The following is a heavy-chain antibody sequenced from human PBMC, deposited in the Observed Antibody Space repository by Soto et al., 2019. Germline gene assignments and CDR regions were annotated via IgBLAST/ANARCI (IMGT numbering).Heavy chain of an antibody. V-gene: IGHV3-49*03. CDR1: GFTFGDYA. Sequence: PGGSLRLSCTASGFTFGDYAMSWFRQAPGKGLEWVGFIRSKAYGGTTEYAASVKGRFTISRDDSKSIAYLQMNSLKTEDTAVYYCTRPYYDFWSGYSNWFDPWGQGTLVTVSS. J-gene: IGHJ5*02. D-gene: IGHD3-3*01. CDR2: IRSKAYGGTT. CDR3: TRPYYDFWSGYSNWFDP.